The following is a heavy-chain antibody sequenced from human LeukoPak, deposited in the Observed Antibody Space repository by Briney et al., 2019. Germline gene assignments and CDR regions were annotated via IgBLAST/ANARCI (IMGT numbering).Heavy chain of an antibody. J-gene: IGHJ4*02. D-gene: IGHD4-17*01. V-gene: IGHV4-59*11. Sequence: SETLSLTCTVSSGSISGHYWSWIRQPPGKGLEWVGDISYSGSTNYNPSLKSRVTISVGTSKNQFSLKLSSVTAADTAVYYCARSTVTYLFDYWGQGTLVTVSS. CDR1: SGSISGHY. CDR2: ISYSGST. CDR3: ARSTVTYLFDY.